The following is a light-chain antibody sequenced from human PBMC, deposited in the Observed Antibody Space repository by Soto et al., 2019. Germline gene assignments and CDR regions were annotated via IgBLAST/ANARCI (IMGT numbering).Light chain of an antibody. V-gene: IGLV1-47*02. CDR3: AAWDDSPRGVV. CDR1: SSNIGFNA. CDR2: GNS. Sequence: QAVVTQPTSSSGTPGQRVTLSCSGSSSNIGFNAVNWYQQLPGTAPKLVMHGNSQRPSGVPDRFSGSKSGTSASLAISWLRTEEESQYYCAAWDDSPRGVVFGGGTKDTVL. J-gene: IGLJ3*02.